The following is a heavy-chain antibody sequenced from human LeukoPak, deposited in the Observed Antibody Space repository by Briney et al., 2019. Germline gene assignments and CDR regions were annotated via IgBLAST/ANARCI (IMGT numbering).Heavy chain of an antibody. D-gene: IGHD3-9*01. CDR3: PKGDGIRYFDYFDY. CDR1: GFTFSSSA. CDR2: ISASGGST. Sequence: SGGSLRLSCAASGFTFSSSAMSWVRQVPGKGLEWVSGISASGGSTSYADSVRGRFTISRDNSKNTLYVQMNSLRDEDTAVYYCPKGDGIRYFDYFDYWGQGTLVTVSS. V-gene: IGHV3-23*01. J-gene: IGHJ4*02.